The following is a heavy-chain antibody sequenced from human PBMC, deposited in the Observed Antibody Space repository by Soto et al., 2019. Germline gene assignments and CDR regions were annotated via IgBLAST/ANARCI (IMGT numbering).Heavy chain of an antibody. CDR2: ISSSGRAI. V-gene: IGHV3-11*01. J-gene: IGHJ4*02. D-gene: IGHD6-19*01. CDR1: GFTVSGND. Sequence: GGSLRLSCAASGFTVSGNDLSWIRQAPGKGLEWVSSISSSGRAIYYADSVKGRFTISRDNAKDSLYLQMSSLRAEDTAIYYCASHHTSGWLYFDSWGQGTLVTVSS. CDR3: ASHHTSGWLYFDS.